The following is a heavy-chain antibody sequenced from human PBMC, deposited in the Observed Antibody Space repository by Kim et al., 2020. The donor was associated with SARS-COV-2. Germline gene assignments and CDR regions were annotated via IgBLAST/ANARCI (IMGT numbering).Heavy chain of an antibody. CDR1: GFTFDSYA. V-gene: IGHV3-23*01. CDR3: AKREGSHYSNNWFDH. J-gene: IGHJ5*02. CDR2: ISGTGGQP. D-gene: IGHD1-26*01. Sequence: GGSLRLSCVGSGFTFDSYAMSWVRQAPGKGLEWVSSISGTGGQPWYADSVKGRLTISRENSKNTLHLQMNSLTAEDTAVYYCAKREGSHYSNNWFDHWG.